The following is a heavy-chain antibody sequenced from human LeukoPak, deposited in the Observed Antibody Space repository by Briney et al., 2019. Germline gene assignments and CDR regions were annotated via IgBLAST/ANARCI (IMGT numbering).Heavy chain of an antibody. CDR1: GGSFSGYY. V-gene: IGHV4-34*09. D-gene: IGHD5-18*01. J-gene: IGHJ4*02. Sequence: PSETLSLTCAVYGGSFSGYYWSWIRQPPGKGLEWIGEINHSGSTNYNPSLKSRVTISVDTSKNQFSLKLSSVTAADTAVYYCARGDTAMVIVSFDYWGQGTLVTVSS. CDR3: ARGDTAMVIVSFDY. CDR2: INHSGST.